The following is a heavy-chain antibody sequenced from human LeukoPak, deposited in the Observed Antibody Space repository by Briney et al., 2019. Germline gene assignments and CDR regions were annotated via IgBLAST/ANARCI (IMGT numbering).Heavy chain of an antibody. CDR3: ARVVPPTDYGSGSYFWDPYYFDY. CDR1: GFTFSSYG. Sequence: PGGSLRLSCAASGFTFSSYGMHWVRQAPGKGLEWVSAISGSGGSTYYADSVKGRFTISRDNSKNTLYLQMNSLRAEDTAVYYCARVVPPTDYGSGSYFWDPYYFDYWGQGTLVTVSS. J-gene: IGHJ4*02. V-gene: IGHV3-23*01. CDR2: ISGSGGST. D-gene: IGHD3-10*01.